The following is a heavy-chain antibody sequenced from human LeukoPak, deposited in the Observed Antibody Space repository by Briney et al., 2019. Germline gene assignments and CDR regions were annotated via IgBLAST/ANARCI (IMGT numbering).Heavy chain of an antibody. CDR3: ARHLNYYLDY. V-gene: IGHV3-74*01. D-gene: IGHD3-10*01. Sequence: SGGSLRLSCAASGFTFSTYWMHWVRQAPGKGLVWVSRISSDGSITGYADSVKGRFTISRDNAKNTLYLQMNSLRAEDTAVYYCARHLNYYLDYWGQGTPVTVSS. CDR1: GFTFSTYW. CDR2: ISSDGSIT. J-gene: IGHJ4*02.